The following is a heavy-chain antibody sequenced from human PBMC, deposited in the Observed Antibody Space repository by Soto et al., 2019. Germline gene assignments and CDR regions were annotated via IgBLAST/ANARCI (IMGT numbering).Heavy chain of an antibody. CDR2: IDPSDSQT. D-gene: IGHD3-22*01. J-gene: IGHJ4*02. Sequence: VESLKISCNGSGYSFAGYWITWVRQKPWKGLEWMGRIDPSDSQTYYSPSFRGHVTISVTKSITTVFLQWSSLRASDTAMYYCARQIYDSDTGPNFQYYFDSWGQGTLVTVSS. CDR1: GYSFAGYW. V-gene: IGHV5-10-1*01. CDR3: ARQIYDSDTGPNFQYYFDS.